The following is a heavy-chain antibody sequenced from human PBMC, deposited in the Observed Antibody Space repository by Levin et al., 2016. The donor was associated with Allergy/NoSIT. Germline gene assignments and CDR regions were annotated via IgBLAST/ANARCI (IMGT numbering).Heavy chain of an antibody. J-gene: IGHJ4*02. Sequence: WIRQPPGKGLEYVSAISSNGGSTYYANSVKGRFTISRDNSKNTLYLQMGSLRAEDMAVYYCARYADRDLRQLWLFLDYWGQGILVTVSS. CDR2: ISSNGGST. D-gene: IGHD5-18*01. CDR3: ARYADRDLRQLWLFLDY. V-gene: IGHV3-64*01.